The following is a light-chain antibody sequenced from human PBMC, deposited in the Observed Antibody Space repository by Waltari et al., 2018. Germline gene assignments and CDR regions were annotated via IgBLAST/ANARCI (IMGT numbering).Light chain of an antibody. CDR1: QSVDSPY. CDR2: KTS. J-gene: IGKJ2*01. CDR3: QQFGGSPMYT. V-gene: IGKV3-20*01. Sequence: EVVLTQSPGTLSLSPGERATLSCRASQSVDSPYLAWYQQKPGQAPTLLIYKTSTRATGIPDRFSGSGSGTDFSLNINILEPGDSAVYYCQQFGGSPMYTFGLGTKLEIK.